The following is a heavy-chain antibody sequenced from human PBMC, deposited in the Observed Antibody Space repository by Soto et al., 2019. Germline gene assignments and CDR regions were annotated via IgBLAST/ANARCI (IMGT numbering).Heavy chain of an antibody. J-gene: IGHJ6*02. V-gene: IGHV3-23*04. CDR2: ITATGSPT. CDR1: GFTFSSYA. Sequence: EVQLVESGGGLVQPGGSLRLSCAASGFTFSSYAMTWVRQAPEKGPEWVSTITATGSPTWYADSVRGRFTISRDNSKNTLYLQLNSLRAEDTALYYCARDLEGNWSWDVWGQGTTVTVSS. CDR3: ARDLEGNWSWDV. D-gene: IGHD1-20*01.